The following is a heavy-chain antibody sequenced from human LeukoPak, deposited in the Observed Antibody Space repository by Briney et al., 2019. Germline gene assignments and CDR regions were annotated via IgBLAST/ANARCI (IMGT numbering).Heavy chain of an antibody. CDR3: ARGHGGYPD. J-gene: IGHJ3*01. CDR1: GGSFSGYY. V-gene: IGHV4-34*01. D-gene: IGHD5-12*01. CDR2: INHSGST. Sequence: SETLSLTCAVYGGSFSGYYWSWIRQPPGKGLEWIGEINHSGSTNYNPSLKSRVTISVDTSKNQFSLKLSSVTAADTAVYYCARGHGGYPDWGQGTMVTVSS.